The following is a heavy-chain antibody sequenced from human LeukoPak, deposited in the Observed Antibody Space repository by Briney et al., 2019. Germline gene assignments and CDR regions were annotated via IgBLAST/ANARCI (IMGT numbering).Heavy chain of an antibody. CDR2: ISYDGSNK. CDR3: ARDPIYDSSGYNEIWFDP. CDR1: GFTFSSYA. Sequence: GGSLRLSCAASGFTFSSYAMHWVRQAPGKGLEWVAVISYDGSNKYYADSVKGRFTISRDNSKNTLYLQMNSLRAEDTAVYYCARDPIYDSSGYNEIWFDPWGQGTLVTVSS. D-gene: IGHD3-22*01. J-gene: IGHJ5*02. V-gene: IGHV3-30-3*01.